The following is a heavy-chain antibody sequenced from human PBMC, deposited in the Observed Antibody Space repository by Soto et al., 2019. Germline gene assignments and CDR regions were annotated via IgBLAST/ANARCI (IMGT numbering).Heavy chain of an antibody. CDR2: ISGSGGST. J-gene: IGHJ4*02. CDR1: GFTFSSYA. CDR3: AKDHVVVVVAATTHFDY. D-gene: IGHD2-15*01. Sequence: EVQLLESGGGSVQPGGSLRLSCAASGFTFSSYAMSWVRQAPGKGLEWVSTISGSGGSTYYADSVKGRFTISRDNSKNTLYLQMNSLRAEDTAVYYCAKDHVVVVVAATTHFDYWGQGTLVTVSS. V-gene: IGHV3-23*01.